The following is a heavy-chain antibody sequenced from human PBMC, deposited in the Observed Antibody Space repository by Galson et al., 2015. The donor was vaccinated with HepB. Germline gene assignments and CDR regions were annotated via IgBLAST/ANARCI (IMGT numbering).Heavy chain of an antibody. D-gene: IGHD3-3*01. CDR1: GFTFSNYD. J-gene: IGHJ5*02. CDR2: ISSNGGST. V-gene: IGHV3-64D*08. Sequence: SLRLSCAASGFTFSNYDMHWVRQAPGKGLEHVSVISSNGGSTHYADSVKGRFTISRDNSKNTLYLQMSSLRAEDTAVYYCVKDQRFLEWLSLFAWGQGTLVTVSS. CDR3: VKDQRFLEWLSLFA.